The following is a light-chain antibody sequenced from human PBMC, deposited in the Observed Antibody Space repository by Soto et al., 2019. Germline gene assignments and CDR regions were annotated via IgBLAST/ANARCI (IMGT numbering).Light chain of an antibody. Sequence: EIVMTQSPATLSVSPGETATLSCRASQTLRNNLAWYQQKPGQAPRLLIYAASTRATGIPARFSGSGSGTEFTLTISNLQSEDFAVYFCHQYNNSPPDTFGQGTSWRSN. J-gene: IGKJ2*01. CDR3: HQYNNSPPDT. V-gene: IGKV3-15*01. CDR1: QTLRNN. CDR2: AAS.